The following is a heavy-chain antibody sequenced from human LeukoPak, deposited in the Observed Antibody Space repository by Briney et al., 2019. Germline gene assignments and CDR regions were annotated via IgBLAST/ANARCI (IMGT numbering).Heavy chain of an antibody. J-gene: IGHJ6*02. V-gene: IGHV7-4-1*02. Sequence: ASVKVSCKASGYTFTSYAMNWVRQAPGQGLEWMGWINTNTGNPTYAQGFTGRFVFSLDTSVSTAYLQISSLKAEDTAVYYCARVCRYSRSSSCFDYYYGMDVWGQGTTVTVSS. D-gene: IGHD6-13*01. CDR1: GYTFTSYA. CDR2: INTNTGNP. CDR3: ARVCRYSRSSSCFDYYYGMDV.